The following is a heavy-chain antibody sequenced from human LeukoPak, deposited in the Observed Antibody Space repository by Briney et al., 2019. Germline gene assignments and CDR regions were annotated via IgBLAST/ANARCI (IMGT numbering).Heavy chain of an antibody. CDR3: VPHLSSGGYSVFHN. CDR1: GFTFSSYG. J-gene: IGHJ4*02. CDR2: IWYDGSNK. D-gene: IGHD1-26*01. Sequence: PGRSLRLSCAASGFTFSSYGMHWVRQAPGKGLEWVAVIWYDGSNKYYADSVKGRFTISRDNSKNTLYLQMNSLRAEDTAVYYCVPHLSSGGYSVFHNWGRGTGVTVSS. V-gene: IGHV3-33*01.